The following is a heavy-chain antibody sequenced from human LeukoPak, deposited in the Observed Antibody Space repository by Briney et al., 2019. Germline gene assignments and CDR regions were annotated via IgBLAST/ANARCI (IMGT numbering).Heavy chain of an antibody. V-gene: IGHV4-59*01. CDR1: GGSISSYC. J-gene: IGHJ4*02. CDR2: IYYSGST. CDR3: ARDSDSFDY. Sequence: SETLSLTCTVSGGSISSYCWSWIRQPPGKGLEWIGYIYYSGSTNYNPSLKSRVTISVDMSKNQFSLKLSSVTAADTAVYYCARDSDSFDYWGQGTLVTVSS.